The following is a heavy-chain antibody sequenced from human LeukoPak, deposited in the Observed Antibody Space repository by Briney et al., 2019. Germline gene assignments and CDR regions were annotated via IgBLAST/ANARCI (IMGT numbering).Heavy chain of an antibody. V-gene: IGHV4-61*01. CDR3: ARGSGGYSFFDY. Sequence: PSETLPLTCTVSGGSVSSGSYYWSWIRQPPGKGLEWIGYIYYSGSTNYNPSLKSRVTISVDTSKNQFSLKLSSVTAADTAVYYCARGSGGYSFFDYWGQGTLVTVSS. CDR1: GGSVSSGSYY. J-gene: IGHJ4*02. D-gene: IGHD6-25*01. CDR2: IYYSGST.